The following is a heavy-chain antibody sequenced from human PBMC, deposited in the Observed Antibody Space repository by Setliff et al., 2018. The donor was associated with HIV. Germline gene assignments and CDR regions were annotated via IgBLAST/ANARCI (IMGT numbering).Heavy chain of an antibody. V-gene: IGHV4-34*01. CDR3: ARFAYYSDSGGYYHH. CDR2: INHSGST. Sequence: SETLSLTCAVYGGSFSGSYWSWIRQPPGKGLEWIGEINHSGSTNYNPTLNSRGTISVDTSKNQFSLKLSSVTAADTAVYYCARFAYYSDSGGYYHHWGQGALVTVSS. J-gene: IGHJ4*02. D-gene: IGHD3-22*01. CDR1: GGSFSGSY.